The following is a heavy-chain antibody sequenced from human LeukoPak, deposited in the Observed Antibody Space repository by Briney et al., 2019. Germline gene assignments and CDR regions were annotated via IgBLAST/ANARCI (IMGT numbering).Heavy chain of an antibody. Sequence: GASVKVSCKASGGTFSSYAISWVRQAPGQGLEWMGGIIPIFGTANYAQKFQGRVTITADESTSTAYMELSSLRSEDTAVYYCARQSLVVVPAAMPDYYYYGMDVWGQGTTVTVSS. V-gene: IGHV1-69*13. J-gene: IGHJ6*02. CDR1: GGTFSSYA. CDR3: ARQSLVVVPAAMPDYYYYGMDV. D-gene: IGHD2-2*01. CDR2: IIPIFGTA.